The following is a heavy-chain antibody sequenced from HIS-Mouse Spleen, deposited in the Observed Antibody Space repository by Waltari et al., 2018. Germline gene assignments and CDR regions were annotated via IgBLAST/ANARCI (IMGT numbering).Heavy chain of an antibody. Sequence: VQLQESGPGLVKPSETLSLTCTVSGGPISSYYWSWIRQPPGKGLEWIGYIYYSGSTNYNPSLKSRVTISVDTSKNQFSLKLSSVTAADTAVYYCARGGLLAATYYFDYWGQGTLVTVSS. CDR1: GGPISSYY. V-gene: IGHV4-59*08. D-gene: IGHD2-15*01. CDR3: ARGGLLAATYYFDY. J-gene: IGHJ4*02. CDR2: IYYSGST.